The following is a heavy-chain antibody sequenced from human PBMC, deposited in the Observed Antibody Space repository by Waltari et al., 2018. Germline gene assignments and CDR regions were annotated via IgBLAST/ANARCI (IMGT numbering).Heavy chain of an antibody. Sequence: QVQLQQWGAGLLKPSETLSLTCAVYGGSFSGYYWSWIRQPPGKGLEWIGEINHSGSTNYNPSLKSRVTISVDTSKNQFSLKLSSVTAADTAVYYCARRGVTRGYYMDVWGQGTTVTVSS. J-gene: IGHJ6*03. CDR1: GGSFSGYY. D-gene: IGHD4-17*01. CDR3: ARRGVTRGYYMDV. V-gene: IGHV4-34*01. CDR2: INHSGST.